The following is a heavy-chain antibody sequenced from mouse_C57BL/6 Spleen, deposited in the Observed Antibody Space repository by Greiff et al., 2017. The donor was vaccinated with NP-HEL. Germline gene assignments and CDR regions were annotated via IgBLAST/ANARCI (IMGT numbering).Heavy chain of an antibody. V-gene: IGHV8-12*01. CDR1: GFSLSTSGMG. D-gene: IGHD1-1*01. CDR3: ARRREPYCGSSEDYAMDY. J-gene: IGHJ4*01. Sequence: QVTLKVSGPGLLQSSQTLSLTCSFSGFSLSTSGMGVSWVRQPSGKGLEWLAHIYWDDDKRANTSLKSRLTISKDTSRNQVFLKLTSVDTAYTATYYCARRREPYCGSSEDYAMDYWGQGTSVTVSS. CDR2: IYWDDDK.